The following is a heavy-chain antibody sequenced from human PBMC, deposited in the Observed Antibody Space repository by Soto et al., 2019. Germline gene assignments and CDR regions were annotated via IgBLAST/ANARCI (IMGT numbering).Heavy chain of an antibody. J-gene: IGHJ4*02. Sequence: SETLSLTCTVSGGSISSSSYYWGWIRQPPGKGLEWIGSIYYSGSTYYNPSLKSRVTISVDTSKNQFSLKLSSVTAADTAVYYCASLTYYDILTGYSQDWGQGTLVTVSS. CDR2: IYYSGST. CDR1: GGSISSSSYY. CDR3: ASLTYYDILTGYSQD. V-gene: IGHV4-39*01. D-gene: IGHD3-9*01.